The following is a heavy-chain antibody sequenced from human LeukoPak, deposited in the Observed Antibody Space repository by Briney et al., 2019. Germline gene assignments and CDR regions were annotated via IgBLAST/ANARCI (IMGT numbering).Heavy chain of an antibody. D-gene: IGHD6-19*01. J-gene: IGHJ4*02. Sequence: GGSLRLSCAASGFTFSSYAMHWVRQAPGKGLEWVALISYDGSTRDYVDSEKGRFTTSRDNSINTLYLQMDSLRPEDTAAYYCARAPYSSGWYYFDYWGQGTLVTVSS. CDR1: GFTFSSYA. CDR2: ISYDGSTR. V-gene: IGHV3-30*04. CDR3: ARAPYSSGWYYFDY.